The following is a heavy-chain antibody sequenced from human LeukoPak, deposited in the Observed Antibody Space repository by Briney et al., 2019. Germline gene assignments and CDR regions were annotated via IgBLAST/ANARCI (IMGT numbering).Heavy chain of an antibody. J-gene: IGHJ4*02. Sequence: ASVKVSCKASGYTFTSYDINWVRRATGQGLEWMGWMNPNSGNTGCAQKFQGRVTMTRNTSISTAYMELSSLRSEDTAVYYCARAPAYYYDSSGYYTYWGQGTLVTVSS. CDR3: ARAPAYYYDSSGYYTY. V-gene: IGHV1-8*01. CDR2: MNPNSGNT. CDR1: GYTFTSYD. D-gene: IGHD3-22*01.